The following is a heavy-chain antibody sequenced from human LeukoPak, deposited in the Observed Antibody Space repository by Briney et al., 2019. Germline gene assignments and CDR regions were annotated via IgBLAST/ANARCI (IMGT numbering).Heavy chain of an antibody. CDR2: INAGNGNT. D-gene: IGHD1-26*01. CDR3: ARGGSYSSWFDP. V-gene: IGHV1-3*01. CDR1: GYTFTSYA. Sequence: ASVKVSCKASGYTFTSYAMHWVRQAPGQRLEWMGWINAGNGNTKYSQKFQGRVTITRDTSASTAYMELSSLRSEDTTVYYSARGGSYSSWFDPWGQGTLVTVSS. J-gene: IGHJ5*02.